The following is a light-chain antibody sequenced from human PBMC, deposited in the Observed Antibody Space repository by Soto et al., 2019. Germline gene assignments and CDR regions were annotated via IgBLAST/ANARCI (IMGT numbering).Light chain of an antibody. CDR2: EAS. CDR3: QQYNSYPIT. J-gene: IGKJ5*01. CDR1: QSISGW. V-gene: IGKV1-5*01. Sequence: IQMTQSPATLAASLGDRVTITCRARQSISGWLAWYQQKPGTAPKLLIYEASNLESGVPSRFRGSGSGTEFTLTISSLQPDDFETYYCQQYNSYPITFGQGTRLEIK.